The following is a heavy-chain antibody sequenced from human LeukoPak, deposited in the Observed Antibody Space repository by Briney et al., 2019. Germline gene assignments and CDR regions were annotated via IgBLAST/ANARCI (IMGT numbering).Heavy chain of an antibody. D-gene: IGHD2-21*02. V-gene: IGHV1-3*01. Sequence: ASVKVSCKASGYTFTSYAMYWVRQAPGQRLEWMGWINAGNGNTKYSQKFQGRVTITRDTSASTAYMELSSLRSEDTAVYYCARGEVVTAIPTLFYWGQGTLVTVSS. CDR1: GYTFTSYA. CDR2: INAGNGNT. CDR3: ARGEVVTAIPTLFY. J-gene: IGHJ4*02.